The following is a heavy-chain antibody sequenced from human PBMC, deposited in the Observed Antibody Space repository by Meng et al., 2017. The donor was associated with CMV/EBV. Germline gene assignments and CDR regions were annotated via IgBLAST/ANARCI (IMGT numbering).Heavy chain of an antibody. Sequence: ASVKVSCKASGYTFTSYCIGWVRQAPGQGLEWMGWISAYNGNTNDAQKLQGRVTMTTDTYTSTAYMELRSLGSDDTAVYYCARDGYCSSTSCPAGNAFDIWGQGTMVTVSS. D-gene: IGHD2-2*03. CDR3: ARDGYCSSTSCPAGNAFDI. V-gene: IGHV1-18*01. CDR2: ISAYNGNT. CDR1: GYTFTSYC. J-gene: IGHJ3*02.